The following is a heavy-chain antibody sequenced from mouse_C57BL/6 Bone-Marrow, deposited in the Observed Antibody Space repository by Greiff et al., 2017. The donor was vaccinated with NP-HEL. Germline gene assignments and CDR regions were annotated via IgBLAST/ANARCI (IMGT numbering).Heavy chain of an antibody. CDR3: ARGKRQLRLAY. CDR1: GYTFTSYW. CDR2: IHPNSGST. V-gene: IGHV1-64*01. Sequence: QVQLQQPGAELVKPGASVKLSCKASGYTFTSYWMHWVKQRPGQGLEWIGMIHPNSGSTNYNEKFKSKATLTVDKSSSTAYMQHSSLTSEDAAVYYCARGKRQLRLAYWGQGTTLTVSS. D-gene: IGHD3-2*02. J-gene: IGHJ2*01.